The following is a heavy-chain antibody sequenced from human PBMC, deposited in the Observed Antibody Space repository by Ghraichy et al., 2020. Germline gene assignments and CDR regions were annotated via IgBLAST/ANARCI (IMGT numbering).Heavy chain of an antibody. V-gene: IGHV1-69*13. Sequence: SVKVSCKASGGTFSSYAISWVRQAPGQGLEWMGGIIPIFGTANYAQKFQGRVTITADESTSTAYMELSSLRSEDTAVYYCARDQDPYGGSGAGFDYWGQGTLVTVSS. J-gene: IGHJ4*02. CDR2: IIPIFGTA. D-gene: IGHD4-23*01. CDR3: ARDQDPYGGSGAGFDY. CDR1: GGTFSSYA.